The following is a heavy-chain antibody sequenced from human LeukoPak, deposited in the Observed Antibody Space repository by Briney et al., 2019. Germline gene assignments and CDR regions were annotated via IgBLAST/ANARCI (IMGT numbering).Heavy chain of an antibody. V-gene: IGHV1-18*01. J-gene: IGHJ6*03. CDR2: ISAYNGNT. Sequence: ASVKVSCKASSCTFTSYGISWVRQAPGQGLEWMGWISAYNGNTNYAQKLQGRVTMTTDTSTSTAYMELRSLRSDDTAVYYCARALNYYYYYMDVWGKGTTVTVSS. CDR3: ARALNYYYYYMDV. CDR1: SCTFTSYG.